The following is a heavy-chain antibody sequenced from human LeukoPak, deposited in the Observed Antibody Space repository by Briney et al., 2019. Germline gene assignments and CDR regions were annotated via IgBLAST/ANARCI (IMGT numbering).Heavy chain of an antibody. V-gene: IGHV3-23*01. J-gene: IGHJ4*02. D-gene: IGHD3-22*01. CDR2: ISGSGGGT. CDR1: GITLSNYG. Sequence: GGSLRLSCAVSGITLSNYGMSWVRRAPGKGLEWVAGISGSGGGTNYADSVKGRFTISRDNPKNTLYLQMNGLRAEGTAVYFCAKRGVVIRVILVGFHKEAYYFDSWGQGALVTVSS. CDR3: AKRGVVIRVILVGFHKEAYYFDS.